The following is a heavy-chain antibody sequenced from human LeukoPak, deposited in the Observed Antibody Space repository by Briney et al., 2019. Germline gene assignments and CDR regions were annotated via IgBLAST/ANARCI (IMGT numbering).Heavy chain of an antibody. V-gene: IGHV3-48*04. D-gene: IGHD3-9*01. J-gene: IGHJ5*02. CDR3: ARRGELRYFDWLSDPYWFDP. CDR1: GFTFSSYS. CDR2: ISSSSTI. Sequence: GGSLRLSCAASGFTFSSYSMNWVRQAPGKGLEWVSYISSSSTIYYADSVKGRFTISRDNAKNSLYLQMNSLRAEDTAVYYCARRGELRYFDWLSDPYWFDPWGQGTLVTVSS.